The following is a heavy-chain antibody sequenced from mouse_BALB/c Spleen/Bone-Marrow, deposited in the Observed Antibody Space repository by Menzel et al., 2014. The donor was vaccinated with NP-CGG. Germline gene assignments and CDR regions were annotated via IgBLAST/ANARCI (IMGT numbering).Heavy chain of an antibody. Sequence: EVQLQQPGAELVKPGASVKLSCTASGFNIKDTYMYWVKQRPEQGLEWIGKIDPANGNTKYDPKFQGKATITADTSSNTAYLQLSSLTSEDTAVYYCAVYDGYAMDYWGQGTSVTVSS. CDR2: IDPANGNT. CDR3: AVYDGYAMDY. CDR1: GFNIKDTY. V-gene: IGHV14-3*02. D-gene: IGHD2-3*01. J-gene: IGHJ4*01.